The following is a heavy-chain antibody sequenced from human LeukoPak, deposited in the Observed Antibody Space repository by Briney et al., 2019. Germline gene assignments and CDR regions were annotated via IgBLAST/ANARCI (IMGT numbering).Heavy chain of an antibody. CDR3: AKDQRFLEWLLWY. CDR1: GFTFSRYE. Sequence: PGGSLRLSCAASGFTFSRYEMNWVRQAPGKGLEWVSAISGSGGSTYYADSVKGRFTISRDNSKNTLYLQMNSLRAEDTAVYYCAKDQRFLEWLLWYWGQGTLVTVSS. CDR2: ISGSGGST. V-gene: IGHV3-23*01. J-gene: IGHJ4*02. D-gene: IGHD3-3*01.